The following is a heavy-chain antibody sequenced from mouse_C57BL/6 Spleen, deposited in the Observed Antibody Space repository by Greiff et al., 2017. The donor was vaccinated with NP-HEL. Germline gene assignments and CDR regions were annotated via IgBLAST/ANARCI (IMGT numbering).Heavy chain of an antibody. J-gene: IGHJ1*03. CDR2: IRSKSNNYAT. CDR3: VRGPYGGYLWDIDV. Sequence: DVKLVESGGGLVQPKGSLNLSCAASGFSFTTYAMNWVRQAPGKGLEWVARIRSKSNNYATYYDDSVKDRLTISRDDSESMLYLQMNNLNTDDAAMYYCVRGPYGGYLWDIDVWGTGTTVTVSS. CDR1: GFSFTTYA. V-gene: IGHV10-1*01. D-gene: IGHD2-3*01.